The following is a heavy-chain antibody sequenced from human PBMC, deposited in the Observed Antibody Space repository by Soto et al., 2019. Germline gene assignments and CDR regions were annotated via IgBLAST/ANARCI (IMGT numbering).Heavy chain of an antibody. CDR3: VAGVQYYAMGV. CDR2: ISYDGSNK. V-gene: IGHV3-30-3*01. CDR1: GITISNYF. J-gene: IGHJ6*02. Sequence: QVQLVESVGGVVQPGRSLRVSCAASGITISNYFMYWVRQAPGKGLEWVAAISYDGSNKHYSDSVKGRFTISRDNSKNTLFLQMTILRDEDTAVYSCVAGVQYYAMGVWGQGTTVAVAS. D-gene: IGHD4-4*01.